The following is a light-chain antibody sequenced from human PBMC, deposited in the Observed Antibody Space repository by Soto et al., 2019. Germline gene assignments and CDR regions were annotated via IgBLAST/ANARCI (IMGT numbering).Light chain of an antibody. V-gene: IGLV1-36*01. CDR2: YGD. CDR1: SSNIGNTA. Sequence: QSVLTQPPSVSEAPRQRVTISCSGSSSNIGNTAVNWYQQLPGKAPKLLIYYGDLLPSGVSDRFSGSKSGTSASLAISGLQSEDEADYYCAAGDDSLNGPVFGGGTKLTVL. CDR3: AAGDDSLNGPV. J-gene: IGLJ3*02.